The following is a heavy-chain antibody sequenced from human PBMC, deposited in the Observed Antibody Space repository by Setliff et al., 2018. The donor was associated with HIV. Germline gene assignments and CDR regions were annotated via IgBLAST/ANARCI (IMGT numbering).Heavy chain of an antibody. J-gene: IGHJ4*02. V-gene: IGHV4-38-2*02. CDR3: VRLNTFILYTDY. Sequence: TSETLSLTCTVSYYSIRSEYYWGWVRQPPGKGLEWIGSLYQSGSAYYNPSLKSRVTMSVDTSKDQFSLRLRSVTAADTAVYYCVRLNTFILYTDYWGQGILVTVS. CDR2: LYQSGSA. CDR1: YYSIRSEYY. D-gene: IGHD3-16*01.